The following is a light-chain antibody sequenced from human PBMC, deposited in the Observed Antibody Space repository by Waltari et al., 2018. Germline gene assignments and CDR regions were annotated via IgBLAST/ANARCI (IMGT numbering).Light chain of an antibody. V-gene: IGLV1-44*01. CDR2: SNN. CDR3: SAWDDSLNGHVI. Sequence: QSLLTQPPPASGTPGQTVTISCSARRSNIGPNVVSWYPQLPGTAPKLLIHSNNQRPSGVPDRFSCSKSGTSASLAISGLQSADEADYYCSAWDDSLNGHVIFGGGTKLTVL. J-gene: IGLJ2*01. CDR1: RSNIGPNV.